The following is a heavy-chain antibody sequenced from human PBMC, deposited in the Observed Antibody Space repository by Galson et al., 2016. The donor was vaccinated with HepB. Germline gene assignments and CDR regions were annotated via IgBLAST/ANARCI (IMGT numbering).Heavy chain of an antibody. Sequence: TLSLTCAVSGGSISSGGFYWSWIRQHPGKGLEWIGYIYHSGSTYYNPTLKSRVVISVDTSKNQFSLKLSSVTAADTAVYYCARDPWHNGSGWYSVWGQGTLVIVSS. CDR2: IYHSGST. V-gene: IGHV4-31*11. CDR1: GGSISSGGFY. CDR3: ARDPWHNGSGWYSV. J-gene: IGHJ4*02. D-gene: IGHD6-19*01.